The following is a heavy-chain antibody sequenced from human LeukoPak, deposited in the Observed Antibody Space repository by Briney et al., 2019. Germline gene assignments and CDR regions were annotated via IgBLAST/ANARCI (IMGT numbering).Heavy chain of an antibody. CDR2: IIPIFGTA. Sequence: SVKVSCKASGGTFSSYAISWVRQAPGQGLEWMGGIIPIFGTANYAQKFQGRVTITADESTSTAYMELSSLRSEDTAVYYCARSPSDGYNLGYYFDYWGQGTLVTVSS. V-gene: IGHV1-69*13. D-gene: IGHD5-24*01. J-gene: IGHJ4*02. CDR1: GGTFSSYA. CDR3: ARSPSDGYNLGYYFDY.